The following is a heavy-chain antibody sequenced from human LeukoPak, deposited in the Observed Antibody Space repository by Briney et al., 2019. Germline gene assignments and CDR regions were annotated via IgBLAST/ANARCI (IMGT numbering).Heavy chain of an antibody. Sequence: GASVKLSCKASGGTFSSYAISWVRQSPGQGLEWMGRIIPILGIANYAQKFQGRVTITADKSTSTAYMELSSLRSEDTAVYYCARIFNSGSYSFDYWGQGPLVPVSS. CDR1: GGTFSSYA. V-gene: IGHV1-69*04. CDR3: ARIFNSGSYSFDY. D-gene: IGHD1-26*01. J-gene: IGHJ4*02. CDR2: IIPILGIA.